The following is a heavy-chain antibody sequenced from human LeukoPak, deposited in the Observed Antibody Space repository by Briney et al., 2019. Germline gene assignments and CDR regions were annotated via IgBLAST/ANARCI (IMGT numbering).Heavy chain of an antibody. CDR3: ARLGAGPTYYDFWSGYSSFYFDY. J-gene: IGHJ4*02. V-gene: IGHV4-39*01. Sequence: KPSETLSLTCTVSGGSTSSSNYYWGWIRQPPGKGLAWIGGIHYSGNTYYNPSLKSRVTISVDTSKNQFSLKLSSVTAADTAVYYCARLGAGPTYYDFWSGYSSFYFDYWGQGTLVTVSS. CDR2: IHYSGNT. D-gene: IGHD3-3*01. CDR1: GGSTSSSNYY.